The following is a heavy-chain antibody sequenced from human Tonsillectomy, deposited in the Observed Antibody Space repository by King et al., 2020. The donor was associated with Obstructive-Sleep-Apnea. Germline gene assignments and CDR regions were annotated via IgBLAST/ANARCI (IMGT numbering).Heavy chain of an antibody. Sequence: QLQESGPGLVKPSETLSLTCTVSGGSISSSNYYWAWIRQPPGKGLEWIGSIYYSGSTYYNPTLKRRVTMSVDTSKNQFSLKLTSVTAADTAVYYCARDPYSYFDYWGQGTLVTVSS. J-gene: IGHJ4*02. V-gene: IGHV4-39*07. CDR2: IYYSGST. CDR3: ARDPYSYFDY. D-gene: IGHD1-26*01. CDR1: GGSISSSNYY.